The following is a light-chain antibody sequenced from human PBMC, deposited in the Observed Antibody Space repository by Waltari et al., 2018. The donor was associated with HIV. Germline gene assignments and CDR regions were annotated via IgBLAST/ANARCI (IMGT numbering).Light chain of an antibody. V-gene: IGLV4-69*01. CDR1: SGHSSYA. J-gene: IGLJ2*01. Sequence: QLVVTQSPSASASLGASVKLTSTLSSGHSSYAIAWHQQRPQKGTRYLMKLNRDGSHIKGAGIPDRFSGSSSGAERYLTISSLQSEDEADYYCQTWATGIVVFGGGTKLTVL. CDR3: QTWATGIVV. CDR2: LNRDGSH.